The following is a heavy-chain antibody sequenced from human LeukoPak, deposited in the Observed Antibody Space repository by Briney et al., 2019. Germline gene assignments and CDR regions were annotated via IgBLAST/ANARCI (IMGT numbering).Heavy chain of an antibody. J-gene: IGHJ4*02. D-gene: IGHD3-16*02. CDR1: GYTFTSYY. Sequence: ASVKVSCKASGYTFTSYYMHWVRQAPGQGLEWMGIINPSGGSTSYAQKFQGRVTMTRDTSTSTVYMELSSLRSEDTAVYYCARGDTFGGVIPQWSYFDYWGQGTLVTVSS. CDR3: ARGDTFGGVIPQWSYFDY. V-gene: IGHV1-46*01. CDR2: INPSGGST.